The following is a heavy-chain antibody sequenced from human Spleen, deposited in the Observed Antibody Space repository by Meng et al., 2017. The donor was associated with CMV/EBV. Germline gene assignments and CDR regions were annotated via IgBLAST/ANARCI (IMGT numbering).Heavy chain of an antibody. V-gene: IGHV4-34*01. Sequence: HVQLRRWGARLLKPSGTLSLTCAVYGVSFSGYYWSWYRQPPGKGLEWIGEINHSGSTNYNPSLKSRVTISVDTSKNQFSLKLSSVTAADTAVYYCARGVYGSGTFDYWGQGTLVTVSS. D-gene: IGHD3-10*01. J-gene: IGHJ4*02. CDR1: GVSFSGYY. CDR2: INHSGST. CDR3: ARGVYGSGTFDY.